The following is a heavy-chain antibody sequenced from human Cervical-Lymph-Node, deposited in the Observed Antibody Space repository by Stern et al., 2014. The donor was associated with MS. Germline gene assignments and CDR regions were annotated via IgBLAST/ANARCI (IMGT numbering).Heavy chain of an antibody. CDR1: GFSFSSYW. V-gene: IGHV3-7*01. CDR2: LKQDGREE. Sequence: EVQLVESGGGLVQPGGSLRLSCAASGFSFSSYWMSWVRQVPGKGLEWVANLKQDGREEYYLDSVKGRFTISRDNAKNSLYLQMNSLRADDTAVYYCARDCGVANCAGVRGYNYYYGMAVWGQGTTVTVAS. CDR3: ARDCGVANCAGVRGYNYYYGMAV. D-gene: IGHD2-21*01. J-gene: IGHJ6*02.